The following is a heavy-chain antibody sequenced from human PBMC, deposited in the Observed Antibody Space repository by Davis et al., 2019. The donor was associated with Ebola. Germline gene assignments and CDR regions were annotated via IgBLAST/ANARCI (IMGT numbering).Heavy chain of an antibody. J-gene: IGHJ5*02. V-gene: IGHV1-69*10. CDR2: IIPILGIA. CDR1: GGTFSSYA. Sequence: SVTVSCKASGGTFSSYAISWVRQAPGQGLEWMGGIIPILGIANYAQKFQGRVTITADESASTAYMELSSLRSEDTAVYYCARGSMTRKRNWFDPWGQGTLVTVSS. CDR3: ARGSMTRKRNWFDP. D-gene: IGHD2/OR15-2a*01.